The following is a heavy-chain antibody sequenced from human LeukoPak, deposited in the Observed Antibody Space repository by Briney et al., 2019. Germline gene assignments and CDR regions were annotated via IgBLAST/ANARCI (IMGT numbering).Heavy chain of an antibody. J-gene: IGHJ4*02. CDR2: ISGSGGGT. D-gene: IGHD6-19*01. Sequence: PGGSLRLSCAASGFTFSSYAMSWVRQAPGKGLEWVSAISGSGGGTYYADSVKGRFTISRDNSKNTLYLQMNSLRAEDTAVYYCAKGQQWLVLGYYWGQGTLVTVSP. CDR1: GFTFSSYA. CDR3: AKGQQWLVLGYY. V-gene: IGHV3-23*01.